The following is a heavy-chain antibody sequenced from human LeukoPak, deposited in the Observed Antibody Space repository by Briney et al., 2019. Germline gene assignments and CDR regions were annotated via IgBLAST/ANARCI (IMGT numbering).Heavy chain of an antibody. CDR3: ARGEYSSSWHSEYFQH. CDR1: GFNFHSFG. V-gene: IGHV3-33*01. CDR2: IWHDGSNK. Sequence: GGSLRLSCAASGFNFHSFGMHWVRQAPGKGLEWVTIIWHDGSNKYYADSVEGRFTVSRDNSKNTPYLQMNSLRVEDTAVYYCARGEYSSSWHSEYFQHWGQGTLVTVS. J-gene: IGHJ1*01. D-gene: IGHD6-13*01.